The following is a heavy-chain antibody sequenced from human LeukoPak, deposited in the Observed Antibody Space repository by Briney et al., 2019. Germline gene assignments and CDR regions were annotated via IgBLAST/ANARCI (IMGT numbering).Heavy chain of an antibody. J-gene: IGHJ4*02. Sequence: ASVKVSCKASGYTFTGYYMHWVRQAPGQGLEWMGQINPNSGGTNYAQKFQGRVTMTRDTSISTAYMELSRLRSDDTAVYYCARVSSGWYVASYFDYWGQGTLVTVSS. V-gene: IGHV1-2*06. CDR1: GYTFTGYY. D-gene: IGHD6-19*01. CDR3: ARVSSGWYVASYFDY. CDR2: INPNSGGT.